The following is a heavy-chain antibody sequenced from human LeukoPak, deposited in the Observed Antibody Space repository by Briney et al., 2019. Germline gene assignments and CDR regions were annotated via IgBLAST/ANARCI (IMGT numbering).Heavy chain of an antibody. Sequence: PGGSLRLSCAASGFTFSDYYMSWIRQAPGKGLEWVSYISSSSSYTNYADSVKGRFTISRDNAKNSLYPQMNSLRAEDTAVYYCARDRVRVTTVFTWEVYYYGMDVWGQGTTVTVSS. D-gene: IGHD4-17*01. J-gene: IGHJ6*02. CDR3: ARDRVRVTTVFTWEVYYYGMDV. V-gene: IGHV3-11*05. CDR1: GFTFSDYY. CDR2: ISSSSSYT.